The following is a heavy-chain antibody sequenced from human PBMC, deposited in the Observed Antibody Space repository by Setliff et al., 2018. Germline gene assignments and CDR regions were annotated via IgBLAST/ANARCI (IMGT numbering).Heavy chain of an antibody. J-gene: IGHJ3*02. CDR1: GYTFTSYY. Sequence: ASVKVSCKASGYTFTSYYMHWVRQAPGQGLEWMGIINPSGGSTSYAQKFQGRVTMTRDTSTSTVYMELSSLRSEDTAVYYCLRDRPYSNSPEDAFDIWGQGTTVTVSS. D-gene: IGHD6-6*01. CDR2: INPSGGST. CDR3: LRDRPYSNSPEDAFDI. V-gene: IGHV1-46*01.